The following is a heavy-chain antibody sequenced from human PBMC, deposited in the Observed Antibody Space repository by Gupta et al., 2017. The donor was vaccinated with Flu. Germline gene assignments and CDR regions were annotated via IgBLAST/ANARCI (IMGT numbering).Heavy chain of an antibody. CDR2: IGSDGRTV. J-gene: IGHJ1*01. CDR1: GFNFNPYE. V-gene: IGHV3-48*03. CDR3: AVSIFEYFHH. Sequence: EVQLAESGGGLVQPGGSLRLSCVAPGFNFNPYEMNWVRQAPGKGLEWVSYIGSDGRTVYYADSVKGRFTISRDSARKSLYLQMNSLRVEDTAVYFCAVSIFEYFHHWGQGTPVTVSS.